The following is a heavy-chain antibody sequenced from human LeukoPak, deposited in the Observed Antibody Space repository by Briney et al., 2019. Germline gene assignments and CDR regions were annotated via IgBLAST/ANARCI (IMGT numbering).Heavy chain of an antibody. D-gene: IGHD2-2*03. V-gene: IGHV4-61*08. CDR2: INHSGST. Sequence: SQTLSLTCTVSGGSVSSGGYYWSWIRQPPGKGLEWIGEINHSGSTNYNPSLKSRVTISVDTSKNQFSLKLSSVTAADTAVYYCARARLVVDIVVVPADNWFDPWGQGTLVTVSS. CDR3: ARARLVVDIVVVPADNWFDP. J-gene: IGHJ5*02. CDR1: GGSVSSGGYY.